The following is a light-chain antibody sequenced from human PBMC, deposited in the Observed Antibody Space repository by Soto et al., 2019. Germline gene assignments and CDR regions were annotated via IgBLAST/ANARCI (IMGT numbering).Light chain of an antibody. V-gene: IGKV1-5*01. Sequence: DIQMTQSPSTLSASVGDRVTITCRASQSISSWLAWYQQKPGKAPKLLIYDACSLESGVPSRFSGSGSGTDFTLTISSLQPDDFATYYCQQYNSYPYTFGQGTKLEIK. J-gene: IGKJ2*01. CDR2: DAC. CDR1: QSISSW. CDR3: QQYNSYPYT.